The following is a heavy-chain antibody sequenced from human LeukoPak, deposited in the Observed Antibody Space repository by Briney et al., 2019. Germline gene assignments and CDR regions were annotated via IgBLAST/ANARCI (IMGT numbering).Heavy chain of an antibody. V-gene: IGHV4-59*01. Sequence: SETLSLTCTVSGGSISSYYWSWIRQPPGKGLEWIGYIYYSGSTNYNPSLNSRVTISVDTTKNQFSLKLSSVTAADTAVYYCARARSSDYYDSSDDAFDIWGQGTMVTVSS. J-gene: IGHJ3*02. CDR3: ARARSSDYYDSSDDAFDI. CDR1: GGSISSYY. D-gene: IGHD3-22*01. CDR2: IYYSGST.